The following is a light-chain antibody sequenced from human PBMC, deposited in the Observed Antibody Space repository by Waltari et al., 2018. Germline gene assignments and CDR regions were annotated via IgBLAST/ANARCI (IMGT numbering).Light chain of an antibody. CDR3: PQSYSPPFT. CDR2: AAS. V-gene: IGKV1-39*01. CDR1: QSINTY. Sequence: DIQMTQSPSSLSASVGDRVTITCRTGQSINTYLNWYQQKPGKAPRFLIYAASTLLSGVPSRFSGSGSGTYFTVTINGRQAEYSATYYCPQSYSPPFTVGQGTSLEI. J-gene: IGKJ2*01.